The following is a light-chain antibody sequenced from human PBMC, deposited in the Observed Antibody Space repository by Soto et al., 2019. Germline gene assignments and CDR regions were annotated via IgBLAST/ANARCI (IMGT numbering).Light chain of an antibody. CDR3: RQYGSSTWT. V-gene: IGKV3-20*01. CDR1: QSVSSSY. CDR2: GAS. J-gene: IGKJ1*01. Sequence: EIVLTQSPGTLSLSPGERATLSCRASQSVSSSYLAWYQQKPGQAPRLLSYGASSRATGIPDRFSGSGSGTDFTLTISRLEPEDFAVYYCRQYGSSTWTFGQGTKLEIK.